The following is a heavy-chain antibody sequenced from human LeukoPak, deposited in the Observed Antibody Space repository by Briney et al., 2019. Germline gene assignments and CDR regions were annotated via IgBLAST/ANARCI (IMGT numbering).Heavy chain of an antibody. D-gene: IGHD2-2*01. V-gene: IGHV1-2*02. Sequence: ASVKVSCKASGYTFTCYYMHWVRQAPGQGLEWMGWINPNSGGTNYAQKFQGRATMTRDTSISTAYMELSRLRSDDTAVYYCARAVVPAAMMSFDYWGQGTLVTVSS. CDR3: ARAVVPAAMMSFDY. CDR2: INPNSGGT. J-gene: IGHJ4*02. CDR1: GYTFTCYY.